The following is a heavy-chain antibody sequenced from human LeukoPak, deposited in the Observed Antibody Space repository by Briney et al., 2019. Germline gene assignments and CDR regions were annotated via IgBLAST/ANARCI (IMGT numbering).Heavy chain of an antibody. V-gene: IGHV3-30*01. Sequence: GRSLRLSCAASGFTFSSYAMHWVRQAPGKGLEWVAVISYDGSNKYYADSVKGRFTISRDNSMNTLYLQMNSLRAEDTAVYYCAREEWELQYYFDYWGQGTLVTVSS. CDR3: AREEWELQYYFDY. CDR2: ISYDGSNK. J-gene: IGHJ4*02. D-gene: IGHD1-26*01. CDR1: GFTFSSYA.